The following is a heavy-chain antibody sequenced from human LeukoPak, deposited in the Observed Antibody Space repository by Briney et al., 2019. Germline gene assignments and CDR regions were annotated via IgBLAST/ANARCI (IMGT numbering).Heavy chain of an antibody. CDR2: INHSGST. D-gene: IGHD3-10*01. J-gene: IGHJ6*04. V-gene: IGHV4-34*01. Sequence: SETLSLTCAVYGGSFSGYYWSWIRQPPGKGLEWIGEINHSGSTNYNPSLKSRVTISVDTSKNQFSLNLSSVTAADTAVYYCARGRTMVRGVSKRNWMDVWGKGTTVTVSS. CDR3: ARGRTMVRGVSKRNWMDV. CDR1: GGSFSGYY.